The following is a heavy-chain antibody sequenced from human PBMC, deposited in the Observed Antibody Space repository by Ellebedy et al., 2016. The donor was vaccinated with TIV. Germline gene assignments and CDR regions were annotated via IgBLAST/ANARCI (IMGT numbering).Heavy chain of an antibody. CDR3: ARDHKWAFDY. Sequence: GESLKISCAASGFTFSSYAMSWVRQAPGKGREWVSAISGSGGTTYYADSVKGRFTISRDNSKNTLYLQMNSLRVDDTAVYYCARDHKWAFDYWGQGALVTVSS. CDR2: ISGSGGTT. J-gene: IGHJ4*02. CDR1: GFTFSSYA. V-gene: IGHV3-23*01. D-gene: IGHD2-8*01.